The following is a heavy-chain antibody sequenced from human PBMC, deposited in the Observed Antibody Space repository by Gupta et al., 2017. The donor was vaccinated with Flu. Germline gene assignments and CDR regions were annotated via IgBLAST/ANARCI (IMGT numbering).Heavy chain of an antibody. CDR2: ISYDGSNK. J-gene: IGHJ4*02. Sequence: QVQLVESGGGVVQPGRSLRLSCAASGFTFSSYGMHWVRQAPGKGLEWVAVISYDGSNKYYADSVKGRFTISRDNSKNTLYLQMNSLRAEDTAVYYCAKDPDDLLSYADYWGQGTLVTVSS. CDR3: AKDPDDLLSYADY. CDR1: GFTFSSYG. D-gene: IGHD2-2*01. V-gene: IGHV3-30*18.